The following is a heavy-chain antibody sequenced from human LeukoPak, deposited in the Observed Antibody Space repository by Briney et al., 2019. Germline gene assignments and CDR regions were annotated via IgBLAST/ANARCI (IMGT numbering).Heavy chain of an antibody. CDR1: GFTFSNYD. CDR2: ISGSGSST. J-gene: IGHJ4*02. CDR3: AKAIAATGRWWIFDY. Sequence: GSLRLSCAASGFTFSNYDMGWVRQAPGEGLEWVSTISGSGSSTYYADSVKGRFTISRDNPKNAQYLQMSGLRAEDTAVYYCAKAIAATGRWWIFDYWGQGTLVTVSS. D-gene: IGHD6-13*01. V-gene: IGHV3-23*01.